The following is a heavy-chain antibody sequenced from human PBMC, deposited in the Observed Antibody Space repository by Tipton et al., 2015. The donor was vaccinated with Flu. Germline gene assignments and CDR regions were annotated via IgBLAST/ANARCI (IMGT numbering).Heavy chain of an antibody. CDR3: ARSAARGFYYYYYMDV. V-gene: IGHV4-34*01. CDR2: INHSGST. Sequence: TLSLTCTVSGGSISSYYWSWIRQPPGKGLEWIGEINHSGSTNYNPSLKSRVTISVDTSKNQFSLKLSSVTAADTAVYYCARSAARGFYYYYYMDVWGKGTTVTVSS. D-gene: IGHD2-2*01. J-gene: IGHJ6*03. CDR1: GGSISSYY.